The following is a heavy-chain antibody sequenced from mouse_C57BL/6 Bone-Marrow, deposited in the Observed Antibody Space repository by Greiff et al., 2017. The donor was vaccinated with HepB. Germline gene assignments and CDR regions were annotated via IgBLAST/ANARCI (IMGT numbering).Heavy chain of an antibody. D-gene: IGHD3-2*02. CDR1: GYTFTSYW. CDR3: ARSETAQASAWLAY. V-gene: IGHV1-59*01. Sequence: VQLQQPGAELVRPGTSVKLSCKASGYTFTSYWMHWVKQRPGQGLEWIGVIDPSDSYTNYNQKFKGKATLTVDTSSSTAYMQLSSLTSEDSAVYYCARSETAQASAWLAYWGQGTLVTVSA. J-gene: IGHJ3*01. CDR2: IDPSDSYT.